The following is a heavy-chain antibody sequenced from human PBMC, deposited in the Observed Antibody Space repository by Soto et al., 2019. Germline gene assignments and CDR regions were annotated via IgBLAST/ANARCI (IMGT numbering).Heavy chain of an antibody. J-gene: IGHJ4*02. CDR3: AREQTPGWLPHY. Sequence: PWGSVILSCVDSLFTCSNYVMSWVRQAPGKGLEWVANITQDGSEKYYVDSVKGRFTISRDNAKNSLYLQMNSLRAEDTAVYYCAREQTPGWLPHYWGQGTLVTVSS. D-gene: IGHD6-19*01. CDR1: LFTCSNYV. V-gene: IGHV3-7*01. CDR2: ITQDGSEK.